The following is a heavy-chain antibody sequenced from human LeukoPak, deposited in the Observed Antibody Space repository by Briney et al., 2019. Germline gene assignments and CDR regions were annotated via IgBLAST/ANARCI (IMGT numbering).Heavy chain of an antibody. Sequence: PGGSLRLSCAASGFTFRSYEMNWVRQAPGKGLEWVSYISSSGNTIYYADSVKGRFTISRDNAKNSLYLQMNSLRAEDTAVYYCAREVYGDYGRYYYYYMDVWGKGTTVTISS. D-gene: IGHD4-17*01. CDR3: AREVYGDYGRYYYYYMDV. V-gene: IGHV3-48*03. CDR2: ISSSGNTI. CDR1: GFTFRSYE. J-gene: IGHJ6*03.